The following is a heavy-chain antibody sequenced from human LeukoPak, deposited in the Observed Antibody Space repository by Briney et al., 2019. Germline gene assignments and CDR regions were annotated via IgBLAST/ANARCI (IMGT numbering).Heavy chain of an antibody. Sequence: SETLSLTCTASGGSISTDLYYWTWIRQPAGQGLEWIGRIYSNGWTDYNPPLKSRVSISIDTSKNHFSLKMSLATAADTALYYCARGSGWNSFDPWGQGTLVTVSS. V-gene: IGHV4-61*02. CDR3: ARGSGWNSFDP. J-gene: IGHJ5*02. D-gene: IGHD6-19*01. CDR2: IYSNGWT. CDR1: GGSISTDLYY.